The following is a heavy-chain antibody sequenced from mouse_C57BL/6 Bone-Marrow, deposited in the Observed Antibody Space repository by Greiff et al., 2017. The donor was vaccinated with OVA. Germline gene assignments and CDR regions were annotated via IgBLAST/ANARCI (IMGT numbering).Heavy chain of an antibody. J-gene: IGHJ1*03. V-gene: IGHV1-75*01. Sequence: VQLQQSGPELVKPGASVKISCKASGYTFTDYYINWVKQRPGQGLEWIGWIFPGSGSTYYNEKFKGKATLTVDKSSSTAYMLLSSLTSEDSAVYFCARWGTTVVGSFDVWGTGTTVTVSS. CDR1: GYTFTDYY. D-gene: IGHD1-1*01. CDR2: IFPGSGST. CDR3: ARWGTTVVGSFDV.